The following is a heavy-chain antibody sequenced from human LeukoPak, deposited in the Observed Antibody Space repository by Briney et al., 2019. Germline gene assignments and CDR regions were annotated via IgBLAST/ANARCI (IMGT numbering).Heavy chain of an antibody. CDR1: GFTFSHYA. CDR2: ISYDGSDK. D-gene: IGHD3-22*01. J-gene: IGHJ4*02. V-gene: IGHV3-30-3*01. Sequence: GGSLRLSCAASGFTFSHYATHWVRQAPGKGLQWVALISYDGSDKYYSDSVQGRFTISRDNSKNTLYLQMNSLRAEDTTVYFCVRGRYYYDSSGYLDYWGQGSLVTVSS. CDR3: VRGRYYYDSSGYLDY.